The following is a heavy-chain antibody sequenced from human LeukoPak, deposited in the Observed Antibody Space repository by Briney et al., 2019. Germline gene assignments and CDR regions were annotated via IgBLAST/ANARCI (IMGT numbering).Heavy chain of an antibody. D-gene: IGHD3-22*01. CDR1: GFTFSSYG. CDR2: IWYDGSNK. CDR3: AREAGSGYPFDY. Sequence: QPGGSLRLSCAASGFTFSSYGMHWVRQAPGKGLEWVAVIWYDGSNKYYADSVKGRFTISRDNSKNTLYLQMNSLRAEDTAVYYCAREAGSGYPFDYWGQGTLVTVSS. J-gene: IGHJ4*02. V-gene: IGHV3-33*01.